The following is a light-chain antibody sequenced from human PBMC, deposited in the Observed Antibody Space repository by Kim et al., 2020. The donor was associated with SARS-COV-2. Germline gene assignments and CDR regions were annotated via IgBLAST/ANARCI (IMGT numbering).Light chain of an antibody. J-gene: IGLJ2*01. V-gene: IGLV3-19*01. CDR2: GKN. Sequence: GQTVRLTYQGDSLIGCDASWYQQKPGQAPVLVIYGKNNRTSGIPDRFSGSSSGNTASLTITGAQAEDEADYYCNSRDSSGNHLVVFGGGTQLTVL. CDR3: NSRDSSGNHLVV. CDR1: SLIGCD.